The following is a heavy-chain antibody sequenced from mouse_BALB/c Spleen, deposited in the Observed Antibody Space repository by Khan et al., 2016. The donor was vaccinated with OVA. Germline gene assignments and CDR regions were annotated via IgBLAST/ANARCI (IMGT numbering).Heavy chain of an antibody. CDR2: INPSTDYT. V-gene: IGHV1-7*01. J-gene: IGHJ3*01. Sequence: VKLLESGAELAKPGASVKMSCKASGYTFTSYWMHWVKQRPGQGLEWIGYINPSTDYTEYNQKFKDKATLTADKSSSTAYMQLTSLTSEDSAVYYCTTHGSSSAWFTYWGQGTLVTVSA. CDR3: TTHGSSSAWFTY. D-gene: IGHD1-1*01. CDR1: GYTFTSYW.